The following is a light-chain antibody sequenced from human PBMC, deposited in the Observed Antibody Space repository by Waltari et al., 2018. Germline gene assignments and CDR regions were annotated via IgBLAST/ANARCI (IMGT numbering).Light chain of an antibody. Sequence: AIQMAQSPSSLSASVGDRVSITCRASQDIRNELGWYQQKSGKAPKLLIYGASSLQSGVPSRFSGSGSGIDFTLTINNLQPEDFATYYCLQDSTYPRTFGQGTKVEVK. J-gene: IGKJ1*01. CDR1: QDIRNE. CDR3: LQDSTYPRT. V-gene: IGKV1-6*02. CDR2: GAS.